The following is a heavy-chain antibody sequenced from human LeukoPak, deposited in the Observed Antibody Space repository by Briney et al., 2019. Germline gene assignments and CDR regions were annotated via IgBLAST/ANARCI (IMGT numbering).Heavy chain of an antibody. V-gene: IGHV7-4-1*02. CDR2: INTNTGNP. CDR3: ARVDRSIAVAGTFDY. D-gene: IGHD6-19*01. J-gene: IGHJ4*02. CDR1: GYTFIAYY. Sequence: ASVKVSCKTSGYTFIAYYLHWVRQAPGQGLEWMGWINTNTGNPTYAQGFTGRFVFSLDTSVSTAYLQISSLKAEDTAVYYCARVDRSIAVAGTFDYWGQGTLVTVSS.